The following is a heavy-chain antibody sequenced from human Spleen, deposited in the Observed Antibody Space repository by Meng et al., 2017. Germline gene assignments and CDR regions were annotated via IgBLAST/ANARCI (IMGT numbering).Heavy chain of an antibody. CDR1: GITFSDYW. J-gene: IGHJ4*03. V-gene: IGHV3-74*01. CDR2: INGDGSKI. Sequence: EGRVVESGGGVVQPGGSQRLSCAASGITFSDYWMHWVRQAPGEGLVWVSRINGDGSKINYADSVKGRFTISRDNAKNTLFLQMNSLRAEDTGVYYCVKEVNEGYNHFFDDWGKGQWSPSPQ. D-gene: IGHD5-18*01. CDR3: VKEVNEGYNHFFDD.